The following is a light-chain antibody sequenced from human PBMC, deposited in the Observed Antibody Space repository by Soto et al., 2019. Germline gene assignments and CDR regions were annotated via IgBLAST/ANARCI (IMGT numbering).Light chain of an antibody. Sequence: QSALTQPPSASGSPGQSVTISCTGTSSDVGGYDYVSWHQHHPDKAPELMISEVSKRPSGVPDRFSGSKSGNTASLTVSRLQAEDEADYYCSSYAGNNNVVFGGGTKLTVL. CDR2: EVS. CDR1: SSDVGGYDY. V-gene: IGLV2-8*01. J-gene: IGLJ2*01. CDR3: SSYAGNNNVV.